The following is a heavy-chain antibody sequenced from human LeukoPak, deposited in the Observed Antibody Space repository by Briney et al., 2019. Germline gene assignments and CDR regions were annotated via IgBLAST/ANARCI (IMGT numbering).Heavy chain of an antibody. CDR2: IRGDNGNT. CDR3: AKCGGVISYSNFFH. J-gene: IGHJ4*02. CDR1: GFTFSHYG. V-gene: IGHV3-23*01. Sequence: GTSLRLSCAASGFTFSHYGMHWVRQAPGKGLEWVSTIRGDNGNTYYADSVKGRFTISRDNSKSTLYLEMNSLRAEDTAVYYCAKCGGVISYSNFFHWGQGTLVTVSS. D-gene: IGHD2-15*01.